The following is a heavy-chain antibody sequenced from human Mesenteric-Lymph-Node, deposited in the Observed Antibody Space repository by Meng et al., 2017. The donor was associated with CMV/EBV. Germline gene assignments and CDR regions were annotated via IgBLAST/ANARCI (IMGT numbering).Heavy chain of an antibody. CDR2: IYWDDDK. V-gene: IGHV2-5*02. Sequence: QITLKESGPTLVKPTQTLTLTCTFSGFSLSTSGVGGGWIRQPPGKALEWLALIYWDDDKRYSPSLKSRLTITKDTSKNQVVLTMTNMEHVDTAAYYCAHSSAIAAAGPFYFDYWGQGTLVTVSS. J-gene: IGHJ4*02. D-gene: IGHD6-13*01. CDR1: GFSLSTSGVG. CDR3: AHSSAIAAAGPFYFDY.